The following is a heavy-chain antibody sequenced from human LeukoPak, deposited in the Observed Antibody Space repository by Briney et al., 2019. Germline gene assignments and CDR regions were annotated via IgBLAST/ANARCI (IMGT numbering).Heavy chain of an antibody. V-gene: IGHV1-69*05. CDR1: GGTFSSYA. J-gene: IGHJ4*02. Sequence: SVKVSCKASGGTFSSYAISWVRQAPGQGLEWMGRIIPIFGTANYAQKFQGRVTITTDESMSTAYMELSSLRSEDTAVYYCARVPIIAAGGEFDYWGQGTLVTVSS. CDR2: IIPIFGTA. CDR3: ARVPIIAAGGEFDY. D-gene: IGHD6-13*01.